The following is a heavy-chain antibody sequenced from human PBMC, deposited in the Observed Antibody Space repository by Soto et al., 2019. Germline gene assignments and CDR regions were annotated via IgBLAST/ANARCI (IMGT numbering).Heavy chain of an antibody. D-gene: IGHD1-26*01. V-gene: IGHV3-30*18. CDR2: ISYDGSNK. CDR3: ANLIVGATYYYGMDV. J-gene: IGHJ6*02. Sequence: WWSLRLSCSASVFTFSSYGMHWVRQAPGKGLEWVAVISYDGSNKYYADSVKGRFTISRDNSKNTLYLQMNSLRAEDTAVYYCANLIVGATYYYGMDVWGQGTTVTVSS. CDR1: VFTFSSYG.